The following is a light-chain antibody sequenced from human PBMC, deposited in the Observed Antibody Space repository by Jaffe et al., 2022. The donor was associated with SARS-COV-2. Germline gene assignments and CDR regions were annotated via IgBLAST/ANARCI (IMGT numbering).Light chain of an antibody. CDR2: AAS. V-gene: IGKV3-15*01. CDR3: QQYNNWPWT. Sequence: EIVLTQSPATLSVSPGERATLSCRASQSVSSKFAWYQQKAGQAPRLLIYAASTRATGVPSRFSGSGSGTEFTLTISGLQSEDFAVYYCQQYNNWPWTFGQGTKVEIK. J-gene: IGKJ1*01. CDR1: QSVSSK.